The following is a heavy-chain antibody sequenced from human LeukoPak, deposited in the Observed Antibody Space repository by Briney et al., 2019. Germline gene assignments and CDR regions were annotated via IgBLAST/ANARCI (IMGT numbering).Heavy chain of an antibody. CDR2: IYYRGSA. CDR1: GDSINSYC. D-gene: IGHD4-11*01. Sequence: SETLSLTCTVSGDSINSYCWSWIRQPPGKGLEWLGYIYYRGSANYNPSLKSRVTISIDTSKNQFSLKLTSVTAADTAVYYCARLLHDWFDSWGQGALVTVSS. V-gene: IGHV4-59*08. CDR3: ARLLHDWFDS. J-gene: IGHJ5*01.